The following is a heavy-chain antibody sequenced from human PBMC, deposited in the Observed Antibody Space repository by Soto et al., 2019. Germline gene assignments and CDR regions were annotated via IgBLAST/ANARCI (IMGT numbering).Heavy chain of an antibody. Sequence: SVKVSCKASGGTFSSYAISWVRQAPGQGLEWMGGIIPIFGTANYAQKFQGRVTMTRDTSTSTVYMELSSLRSEDTAVYYCARDYYGSGGPYYYYGMDVWGQGTTVTVSS. V-gene: IGHV1-69*05. J-gene: IGHJ6*02. CDR1: GGTFSSYA. CDR3: ARDYYGSGGPYYYYGMDV. CDR2: IIPIFGTA. D-gene: IGHD3-10*01.